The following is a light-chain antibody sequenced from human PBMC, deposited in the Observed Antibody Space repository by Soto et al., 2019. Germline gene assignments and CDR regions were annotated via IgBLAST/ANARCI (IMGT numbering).Light chain of an antibody. CDR2: SNN. J-gene: IGLJ2*01. CDR1: SSNIGSDT. Sequence: QSVLTQPPSASGTPGQRVTISCSGSSSNIGSDTVNWHQQLPGTAPELLIYSNNQRPSGVPDRFSGSKSGTSASLAISGLQSEDEADYYCASWDDSLDGPVFGGGTKVTVL. CDR3: ASWDDSLDGPV. V-gene: IGLV1-44*01.